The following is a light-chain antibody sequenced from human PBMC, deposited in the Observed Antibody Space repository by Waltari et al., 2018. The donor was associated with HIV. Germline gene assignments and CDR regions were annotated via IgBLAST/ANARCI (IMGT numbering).Light chain of an antibody. CDR1: QSVLYSSNNKNY. CDR2: WAS. Sequence: DIVMTQSPDSLAVSLGERATINCKSSQSVLYSSNNKNYLAWYQQKPGQPAKLLIDWASTRESGVPDRFSGSGSVTDFTLTISSLQAEDVAVYYCQQYYSTPWTFGQGTKVEIK. CDR3: QQYYSTPWT. J-gene: IGKJ1*01. V-gene: IGKV4-1*01.